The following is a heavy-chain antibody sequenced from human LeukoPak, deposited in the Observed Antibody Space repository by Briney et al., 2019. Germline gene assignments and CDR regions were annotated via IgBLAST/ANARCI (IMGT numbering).Heavy chain of an antibody. CDR3: ARRDSSSWYYFDY. CDR2: IYYSGST. CDR1: VGSISSYY. J-gene: IGHJ4*02. D-gene: IGHD6-13*01. Sequence: SETLSLTRTVSVGSISSYYWSWIRQPPGKGLEWSGYIYYSGSTNYNPSLRSRVTISEDTSKNQFSLKLSSVTAADTAVYYCARRDSSSWYYFDYWGQGTLVTVSS. V-gene: IGHV4-59*08.